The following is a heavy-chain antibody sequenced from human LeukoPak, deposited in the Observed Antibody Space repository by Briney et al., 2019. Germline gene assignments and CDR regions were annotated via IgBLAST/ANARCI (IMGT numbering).Heavy chain of an antibody. CDR3: ARDNEVAARSFDY. Sequence: GGSLRLSCAASGFTFSSYAMHWVRQAPGKGLEWVAVISYDGSNKYYADSVKGRFTISRDNSKNTLYLQMNSLRAEDTAVYYCARDNEVAARSFDYWGQGTLVTVSS. V-gene: IGHV3-30-3*01. J-gene: IGHJ4*02. CDR2: ISYDGSNK. CDR1: GFTFSSYA. D-gene: IGHD6-6*01.